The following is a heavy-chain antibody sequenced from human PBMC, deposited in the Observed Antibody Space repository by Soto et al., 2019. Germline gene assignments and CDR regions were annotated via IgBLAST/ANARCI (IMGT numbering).Heavy chain of an antibody. J-gene: IGHJ1*01. CDR3: ARVSSMSGGHRASEF. V-gene: IGHV1-2*02. Sequence: ASVKVSCKASGYTFTDHYLLWVRQAPGQGLEWMGWMHPNNGATNFAQKFQGRVTMTRDTSIGTAYLEIPRLKSDDTAVYFCARVSSMSGGHRASEFWGQGTLVTVSS. D-gene: IGHD2-2*01. CDR2: MHPNNGAT. CDR1: GYTFTDHY.